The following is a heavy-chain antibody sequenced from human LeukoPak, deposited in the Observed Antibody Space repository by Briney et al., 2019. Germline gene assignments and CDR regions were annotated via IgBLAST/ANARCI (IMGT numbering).Heavy chain of an antibody. Sequence: PSETLSLTCAVSGGSISSSNWWSWIRQPPGKGLEWIGEIYHSRSTNYNPSLKSRVTISVDTSKNQFSLKLSSVTAADTAVYYCARRNEVYDYILGDGFDIWGQGIMVTVSS. CDR2: IYHSRST. J-gene: IGHJ3*02. V-gene: IGHV4-4*02. CDR3: ARRNEVYDYILGDGFDI. CDR1: GGSISSSNW. D-gene: IGHD3-16*01.